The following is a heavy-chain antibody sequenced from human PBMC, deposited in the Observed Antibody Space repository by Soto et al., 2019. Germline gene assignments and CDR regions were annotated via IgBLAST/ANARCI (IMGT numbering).Heavy chain of an antibody. CDR2: INAGNGNT. V-gene: IGHV1-3*01. J-gene: IGHJ5*02. CDR1: GYTFTSYA. CDR3: ARGLRGGDADWFDP. D-gene: IGHD2-21*02. Sequence: QVQLVQSGAEVKKPGASMKVSCKASGYTFTSYAMHWVRQAPGQRLEWMGWINAGNGNTKYSQKFQGRVTITRDTSASKAYMELSSLRSEDTALYYCARGLRGGDADWFDPWGQGTLVTVSS.